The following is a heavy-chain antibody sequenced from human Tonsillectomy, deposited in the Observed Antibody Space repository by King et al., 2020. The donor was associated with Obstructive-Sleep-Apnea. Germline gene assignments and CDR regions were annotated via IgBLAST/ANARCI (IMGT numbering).Heavy chain of an antibody. D-gene: IGHD3-22*01. CDR1: GFTFSSYA. Sequence: VQLVESGGGLIQPGGSLRLSCAASGFTFSSYAMSWVRQAPGKGLEWVSSISDNGGSTYYADSVKARFTISRDNSKNTLYLQMSSLRADDTAVYYCANNPPGWLINRDWYFDLWGRGTLVTVSS. CDR2: ISDNGGST. CDR3: ANNPPGWLINRDWYFDL. V-gene: IGHV3-23*04. J-gene: IGHJ2*01.